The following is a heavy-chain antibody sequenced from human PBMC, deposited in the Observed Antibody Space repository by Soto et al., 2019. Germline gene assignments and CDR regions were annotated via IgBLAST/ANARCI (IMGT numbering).Heavy chain of an antibody. Sequence: GASVKISCKASGGTFSSYPIRSVRQAPGQGLESMGGIIPIFGTANYVQKFQGIVTIPADESTSTAYMELTSLSAEDPAVYSCARDRRGLPWIAVAQTNWFDPWGQGTMVTVSS. J-gene: IGHJ5*02. CDR1: GGTFSSYP. CDR3: ARDRRGLPWIAVAQTNWFDP. D-gene: IGHD6-19*01. V-gene: IGHV1-69*13. CDR2: IIPIFGTA.